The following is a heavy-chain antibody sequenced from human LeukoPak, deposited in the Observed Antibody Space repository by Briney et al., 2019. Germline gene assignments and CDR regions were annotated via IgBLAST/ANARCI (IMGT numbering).Heavy chain of an antibody. V-gene: IGHV3-66*01. CDR1: EFSVGSNY. CDR3: ARGKVQGSEWGSNFDY. Sequence: GGSLRLSCAASEFSVGSNYMTWVRQAPGKGLEWVSLIYSGGSTYYADSVKGRFTISRDNSKNTLYLQMNSLRAEDTAVYYCARGKVQGSEWGSNFDYWGQGTLVTVSS. CDR2: IYSGGST. D-gene: IGHD2-15*01. J-gene: IGHJ4*02.